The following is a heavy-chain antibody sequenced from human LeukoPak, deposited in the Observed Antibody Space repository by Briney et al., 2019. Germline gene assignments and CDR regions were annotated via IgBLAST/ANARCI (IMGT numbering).Heavy chain of an antibody. D-gene: IGHD5-18*01. CDR2: IYYSGST. J-gene: IGHJ6*03. Sequence: SETLSLTCTVSGGSISSYYWSWIRQPPGKGLEWIGYIYYSGSTNYNPSLKSRVTISVDTSKNQFSLKLISVTAADTAVYYCARDGSYGQYYYYYMDVWGKGTTVTVSS. V-gene: IGHV4-59*01. CDR1: GGSISSYY. CDR3: ARDGSYGQYYYYYMDV.